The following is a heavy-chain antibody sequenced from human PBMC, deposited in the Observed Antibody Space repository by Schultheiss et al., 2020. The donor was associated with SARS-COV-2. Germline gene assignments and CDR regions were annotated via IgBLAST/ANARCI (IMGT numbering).Heavy chain of an antibody. CDR2: IKSKTDGGTT. CDR1: GFTFSSYA. D-gene: IGHD2-8*01. Sequence: GESLKISCAASGFTFSSYAMSWVRQAPGKGLEWVGRIKSKTDGGTTDYAAPVKGRFTISRDDSKNTLYLQMNSLKTEDTAVYYCTTRDIVLMVYGDWGQGTLVTVSS. J-gene: IGHJ4*02. CDR3: TTRDIVLMVYGD. V-gene: IGHV3-15*01.